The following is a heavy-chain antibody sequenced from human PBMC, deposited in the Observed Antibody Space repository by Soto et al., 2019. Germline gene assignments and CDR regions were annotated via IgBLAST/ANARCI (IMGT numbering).Heavy chain of an antibody. J-gene: IGHJ6*02. CDR1: GFTFSSYD. Sequence: GSLRLSCAASGFTFSSYDMHWVRQATGKGLEWVSAIGTAGSTYYADSVKGRFTISRGNSKNTLYLQMNSLRAEDTAVYYCARDEKVGYYDILTGYYSGDYYYGMDVWGQGTTVTVSS. V-gene: IGHV3-13*04. CDR2: IGTAGST. D-gene: IGHD3-9*01. CDR3: ARDEKVGYYDILTGYYSGDYYYGMDV.